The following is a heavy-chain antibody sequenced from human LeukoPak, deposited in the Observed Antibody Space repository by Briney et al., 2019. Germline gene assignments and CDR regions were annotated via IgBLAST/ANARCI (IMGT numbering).Heavy chain of an antibody. CDR3: AELGITMIGGV. D-gene: IGHD3-10*02. V-gene: IGHV3-48*03. CDR2: ISSSGSTI. J-gene: IGHJ6*04. Sequence: GGSLRLSCAASGFTFSSYEMNWVRQAPGTGQEWVSYISSSGSTIYYADSVKGRFTISRDNAKNSLYLQMNSLRAEDTAVYYCAELGITMIGGVWGKGTTVTISS. CDR1: GFTFSSYE.